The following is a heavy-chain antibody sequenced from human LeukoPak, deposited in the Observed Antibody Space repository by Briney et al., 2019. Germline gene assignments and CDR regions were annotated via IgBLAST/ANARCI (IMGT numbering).Heavy chain of an antibody. CDR3: ARWGYVLRYFDWLASGDY. V-gene: IGHV1-18*01. Sequence: ASVKVSCKASGYTFTSYGISWVRQAPGQGLEWMGWISAYNGSTNYAQKLQGRVTMTTDTSTSTAYMELRSLRSDDTAVYYCARWGYVLRYFDWLASGDYWGQGTLVTVSS. J-gene: IGHJ4*02. CDR2: ISAYNGST. D-gene: IGHD3-9*01. CDR1: GYTFTSYG.